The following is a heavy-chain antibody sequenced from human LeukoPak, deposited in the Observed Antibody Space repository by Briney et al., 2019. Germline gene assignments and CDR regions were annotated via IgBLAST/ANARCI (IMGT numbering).Heavy chain of an antibody. J-gene: IGHJ4*02. Sequence: GGSLRLSCAASGFTFNNYWMHWVRQAPGKGLLWASRINTDGSSTSYADSVKGRFTITRDNAKNMVYLQMNSLRAEDTAVYYCAKDPFNYGPFDSWGQGTLVTVSS. CDR1: GFTFNNYW. CDR3: AKDPFNYGPFDS. D-gene: IGHD3-10*01. CDR2: INTDGSST. V-gene: IGHV3-74*01.